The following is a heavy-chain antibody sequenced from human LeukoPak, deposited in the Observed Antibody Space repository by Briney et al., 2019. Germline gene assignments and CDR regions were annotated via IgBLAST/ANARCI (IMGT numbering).Heavy chain of an antibody. CDR1: GYTFTGYY. CDR2: INPNSGGT. CDR3: AKSQLRLGELSEFDY. D-gene: IGHD3-16*02. V-gene: IGHV1-2*06. J-gene: IGHJ4*02. Sequence: ASVKVSCKASGYTFTGYYMHWVRQAPGQGLEWMGRINPNSGGTNYAQKFQGRVTMTRNTSISTAYMELSRLRSDDTAVYYCAKSQLRLGELSEFDYWGQGTLVTVSS.